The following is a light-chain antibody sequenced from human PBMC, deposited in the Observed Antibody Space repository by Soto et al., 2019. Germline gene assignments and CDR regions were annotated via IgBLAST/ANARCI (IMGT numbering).Light chain of an antibody. Sequence: HSLLAPPPSVSSAPAQKVTISCSGIISNIGGNSVSWYQQLPGTAHKLLLYDDNKRPSGIPDRVSGSKSGTSATLGITGFQTGDEADYYCGSWDSSLSAYVFGPGTKV. J-gene: IGLJ1*01. V-gene: IGLV1-51*01. CDR2: DDN. CDR1: ISNIGGNS. CDR3: GSWDSSLSAYV.